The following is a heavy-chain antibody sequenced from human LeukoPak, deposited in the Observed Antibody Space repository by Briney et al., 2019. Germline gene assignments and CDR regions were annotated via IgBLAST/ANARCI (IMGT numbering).Heavy chain of an antibody. D-gene: IGHD6-6*01. CDR3: ARLRGVAAREMDV. Sequence: GESLKISCKGSGYSFTNYWIGWVRQMPGKGLEWMGIIYAGDSDTRYSPSFQGQVTISADKSISTAYLQWSSLKASDTAMYYCARLRGVAAREMDVWGQGTTVTVSS. V-gene: IGHV5-51*01. CDR1: GYSFTNYW. CDR2: IYAGDSDT. J-gene: IGHJ6*02.